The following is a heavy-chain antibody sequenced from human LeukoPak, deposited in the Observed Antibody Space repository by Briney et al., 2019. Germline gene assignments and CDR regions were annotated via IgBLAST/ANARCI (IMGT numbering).Heavy chain of an antibody. CDR2: INDSENA. V-gene: IGHV4-34*01. D-gene: IGHD3-3*01. Sequence: PSETLSLTCAVKGGSFHGYYWTWIRQPPGKGLEWIGEINDSENANYNPSLKSRVTISVDTSKNQFSLKLSSVTAADTAVYYCASGQYYDFWSGYSQNAFDIWGQGTMVTVSS. CDR3: ASGQYYDFWSGYSQNAFDI. J-gene: IGHJ3*02. CDR1: GGSFHGYY.